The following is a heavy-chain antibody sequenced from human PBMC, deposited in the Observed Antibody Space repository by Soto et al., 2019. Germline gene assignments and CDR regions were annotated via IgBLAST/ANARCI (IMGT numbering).Heavy chain of an antibody. Sequence: QVHLVESGGGAVQSGRSLRLSCAASGFTFSNYGMYWVRQAPGKGLEWVAVISYDGSHKDYVDSVKGRFTITRDNSKNTXXLQMNSLRPEDTTVYYWAQDRGSGDGGSCFYSIYYWGQGTLVTVSS. V-gene: IGHV3-30*18. CDR3: AQDRGSGDGGSCFYSIYY. D-gene: IGHD2-15*01. J-gene: IGHJ4*02. CDR2: ISYDGSHK. CDR1: GFTFSNYG.